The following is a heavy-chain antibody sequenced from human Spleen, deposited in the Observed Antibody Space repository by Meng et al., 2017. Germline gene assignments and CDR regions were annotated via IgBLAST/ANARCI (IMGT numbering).Heavy chain of an antibody. CDR3: ARFNWSGVYDLFDY. D-gene: IGHD3-3*01. CDR2: IYHSGST. J-gene: IGHJ4*02. Sequence: QVTLTQWGAGLLKPSETLSLTCAVYGGSISSSNWWSWVRQPPGKGLEWIGEIYHSGSTNYNPSLKSRVTISVDKSKNQFSLKLSSVTAADTAVYYCARFNWSGVYDLFDYWGQGTLVTVSS. CDR1: GGSISSSNW. V-gene: IGHV4-4*02.